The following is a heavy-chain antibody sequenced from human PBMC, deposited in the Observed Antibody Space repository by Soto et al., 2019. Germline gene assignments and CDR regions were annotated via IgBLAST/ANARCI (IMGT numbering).Heavy chain of an antibody. CDR2: INPLPTSGST. Sequence: QVQLVQSGAAVKKPGASVKVSCKASGYIFTNYYIHWVRQAPGQGLEWMAIINPLPTSGSTNYAQKFQGRGTVTRDTSTSTVYLELSSLRSDDTAAYYCARDLAAAAYWGQGTLVTDSS. V-gene: IGHV1-46*01. CDR1: GYIFTNYY. J-gene: IGHJ4*02. CDR3: ARDLAAAAY. D-gene: IGHD6-13*01.